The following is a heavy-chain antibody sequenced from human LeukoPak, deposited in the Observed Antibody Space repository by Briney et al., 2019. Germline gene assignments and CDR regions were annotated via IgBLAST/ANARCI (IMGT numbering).Heavy chain of an antibody. J-gene: IGHJ5*02. CDR3: ARGRVTSHQTMVRGVIRLNWFDP. D-gene: IGHD3-10*01. Sequence: SETLSLTCAVYGGSFSGYYWSWIRQPPGKGLEWIGEINHSGSTNYNPSLKSRVTISVDTSKNQFSLKLSSVTAADTAVHYCARGRVTSHQTMVRGVIRLNWFDPWGQGTLVTVSS. V-gene: IGHV4-34*01. CDR2: INHSGST. CDR1: GGSFSGYY.